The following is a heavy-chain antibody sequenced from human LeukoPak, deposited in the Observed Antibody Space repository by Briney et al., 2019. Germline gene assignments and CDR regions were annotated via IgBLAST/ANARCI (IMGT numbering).Heavy chain of an antibody. Sequence: GASVKVSCKASGYTFTGYYMHWVRQAPGQGPEWMGRINPNSGGTNYAQKFQGRVTMTRDTSISTAYMELSRLRSDDTAVYYCARTRHVLRYFDWSGFDPWGQGTLVTVSS. CDR2: INPNSGGT. CDR1: GYTFTGYY. V-gene: IGHV1-2*06. J-gene: IGHJ5*02. D-gene: IGHD3-9*01. CDR3: ARTRHVLRYFDWSGFDP.